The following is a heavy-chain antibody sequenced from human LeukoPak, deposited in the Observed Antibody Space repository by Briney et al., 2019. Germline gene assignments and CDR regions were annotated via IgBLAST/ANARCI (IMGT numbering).Heavy chain of an antibody. CDR3: ARLGGTTRPFDY. Sequence: PSETLSLTCTVSGGSISSSYWSWIRQPPGKGLEWIGYIYHSGSTNYNPSLKSRVTISVDTSKTQFSLKLSSVTAADTAVYYCARLGGTTRPFDYWGQGTLVTVSS. CDR2: IYHSGST. J-gene: IGHJ4*02. CDR1: GGSISSSY. V-gene: IGHV4-59*01. D-gene: IGHD1-1*01.